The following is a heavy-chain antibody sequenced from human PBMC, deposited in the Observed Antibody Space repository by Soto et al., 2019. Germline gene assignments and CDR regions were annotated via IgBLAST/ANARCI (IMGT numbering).Heavy chain of an antibody. V-gene: IGHV3-48*02. Sequence: PGGSLRLSCAASGFTFSSYSLNWVRQAPGKGLEWVSYIGGSITTIYYADSVKGRFTISRDNAKNSLYLQMNSLRDEDTAVYYCARYKSNYYYGMDVWGQGTTVTVSS. J-gene: IGHJ6*02. CDR3: ARYKSNYYYGMDV. D-gene: IGHD1-20*01. CDR1: GFTFSSYS. CDR2: IGGSITTI.